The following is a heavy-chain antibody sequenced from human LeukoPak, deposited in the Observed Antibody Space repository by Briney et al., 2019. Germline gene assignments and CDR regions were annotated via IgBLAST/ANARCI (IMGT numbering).Heavy chain of an antibody. CDR1: GITFSSYDM. V-gene: IGHV4-4*02. D-gene: IGHD7-27*01. Sequence: PGESLRLSCAASGITFSSYDMSWVRQPPGKGLEWIGEIYHSGSTNYNPSLKSRVTISVDKSKNQFSLKLSSVTAADTAVYYCAREPNSGYFDYWGQGTLVTVSS. CDR3: AREPNSGYFDY. CDR2: IYHSGST. J-gene: IGHJ4*02.